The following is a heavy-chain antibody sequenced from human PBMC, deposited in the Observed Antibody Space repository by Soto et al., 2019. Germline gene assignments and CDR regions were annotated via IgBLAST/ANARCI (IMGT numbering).Heavy chain of an antibody. CDR2: IYYSGST. J-gene: IGHJ5*02. D-gene: IGHD3-9*01. V-gene: IGHV4-39*01. CDR1: GGSISSSSYY. CDR3: SRYAKYEILAGYYNGYNWFDP. Sequence: PSETLSLTCTVSGGSISSSSYYWGWIRQPPGKGLEWIGSIYYSGSTYYNPSLKSRDTISVDTSKNQFSLKLSSVTAADTAVYYCSRYAKYEILAGYYNGYNWFDPWGQGTLVTVSS.